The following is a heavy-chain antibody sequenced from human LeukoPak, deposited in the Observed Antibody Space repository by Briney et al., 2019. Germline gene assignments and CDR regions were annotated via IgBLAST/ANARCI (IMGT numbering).Heavy chain of an antibody. Sequence: SETLSLTCTASGGSISSSSYYWGWIRQPPGKGLEWIGSIYYSGSTYYNPFLKSRVTISVDTPKNQFSLKLSSVTAADAAVYYCARPTDDCWSGYFWFDPWGQGTLVTVSS. D-gene: IGHD3-3*01. V-gene: IGHV4-39*07. CDR2: IYYSGST. J-gene: IGHJ5*02. CDR1: GGSISSSSYY. CDR3: ARPTDDCWSGYFWFDP.